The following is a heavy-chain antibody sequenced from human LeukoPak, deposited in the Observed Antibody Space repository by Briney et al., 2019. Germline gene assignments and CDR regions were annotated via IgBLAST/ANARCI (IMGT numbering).Heavy chain of an antibody. V-gene: IGHV4-59*02. CDR2: IYASGSA. Sequence: PSETLSLTCAVSGGSVSGHYWDWIRQPPGKGLEWIGYIYASGSANYHPSLKSRVTISLDTSQNLVSLWLTSVTADDTAVYYCAREAPGGSGWTYFDYWGQGSLVTVSS. D-gene: IGHD6-19*01. CDR3: AREAPGGSGWTYFDY. J-gene: IGHJ4*02. CDR1: GGSVSGHY.